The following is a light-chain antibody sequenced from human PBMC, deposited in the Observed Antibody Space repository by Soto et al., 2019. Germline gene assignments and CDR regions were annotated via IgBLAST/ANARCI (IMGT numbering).Light chain of an antibody. J-gene: IGKJ4*01. V-gene: IGKV3D-20*02. CDR1: QSVSSSY. CDR2: GAS. Sequence: EIVLTQSPVTLSLSPGERATLSCRASQSVSSSYLAWYQQKPGQAPRLLIYGASSRATGIPPRFSGSGSGTDFTLTISSLEPEDFAVYYCQQHSNWPLTFGGGTKVDIK. CDR3: QQHSNWPLT.